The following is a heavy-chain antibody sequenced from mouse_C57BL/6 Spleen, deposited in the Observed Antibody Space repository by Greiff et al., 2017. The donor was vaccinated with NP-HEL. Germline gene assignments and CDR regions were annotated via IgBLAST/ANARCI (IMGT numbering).Heavy chain of an antibody. J-gene: IGHJ3*01. Sequence: EVKLVESGAELVRPGASVKLSCTASGFNIKDYYMHWVKQRPEQGLEWIGRIDPEDGDTEYAPKFQGKATMTADTSSNTAYLQLSSLTSEDTAVYYCTTGDSSGYNWFAYWGQGTLVTVSA. CDR2: IDPEDGDT. CDR1: GFNIKDYY. CDR3: TTGDSSGYNWFAY. D-gene: IGHD3-2*02. V-gene: IGHV14-1*01.